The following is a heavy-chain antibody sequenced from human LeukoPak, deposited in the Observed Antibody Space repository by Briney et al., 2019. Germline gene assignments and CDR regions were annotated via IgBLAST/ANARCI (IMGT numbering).Heavy chain of an antibody. CDR1: GGSISSYY. J-gene: IGHJ4*02. V-gene: IGHV4-4*07. CDR3: ARGGRYFDWLPLDY. Sequence: SETLSLTCTVSGGSISSYYWSWIRQPAGKGLEWIGRIYTSGSTNYNPSLKSRVTMSVDTSKNQFSLKLSSVTAADTAVYYCARGGRYFDWLPLDYWGQGTLVTVSS. D-gene: IGHD3-9*01. CDR2: IYTSGST.